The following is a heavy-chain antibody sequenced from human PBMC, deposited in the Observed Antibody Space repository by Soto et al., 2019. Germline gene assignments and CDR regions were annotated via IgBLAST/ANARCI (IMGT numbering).Heavy chain of an antibody. CDR3: ARVGLSSGWYLYFQH. J-gene: IGHJ1*01. Sequence: QVQLVQSGAEEKKPGASVKVSCKASGYTFTSYAMHWVRQAPGQRLEWMGWINAGNGNTKYSQKFQGRVTITRDTSASTAYMELSSLRSEDTAVYYCARVGLSSGWYLYFQHWGQGTLVTVSS. D-gene: IGHD6-19*01. CDR1: GYTFTSYA. V-gene: IGHV1-3*05. CDR2: INAGNGNT.